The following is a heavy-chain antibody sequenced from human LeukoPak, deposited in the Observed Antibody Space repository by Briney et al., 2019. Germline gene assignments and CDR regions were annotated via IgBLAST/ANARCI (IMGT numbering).Heavy chain of an antibody. V-gene: IGHV3-30*04. CDR3: AREASGSIWGDDWGYFDY. J-gene: IGHJ4*02. Sequence: GRSLRLSCAASGFTFSSYAMHWVRQAPGKGLEWVAVISYDGSNKYYADSVKGRFTISRDNSKNTLYLQMNSLRAEDTAVYYCAREASGSIWGDDWGYFDYWGQRTLVTVSS. CDR1: GFTFSSYA. D-gene: IGHD7-27*01. CDR2: ISYDGSNK.